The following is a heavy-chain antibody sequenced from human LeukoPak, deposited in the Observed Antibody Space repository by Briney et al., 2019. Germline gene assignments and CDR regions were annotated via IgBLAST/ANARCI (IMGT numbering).Heavy chain of an antibody. CDR2: ISGSGGST. CDR3: AKGDDSWSGYYIVHY. CDR1: GFTFSSYA. J-gene: IGHJ4*02. Sequence: GGSLRLSCAASGFTFSSYAMSWVRQAPGKGLEWVSAISGSGGSTYYADSVKGRFTISRDNSKNTLYLQMNSLRAEDTAVYYCAKGDDSWSGYYIVHYWGQGTLVTVSS. D-gene: IGHD3-3*01. V-gene: IGHV3-23*01.